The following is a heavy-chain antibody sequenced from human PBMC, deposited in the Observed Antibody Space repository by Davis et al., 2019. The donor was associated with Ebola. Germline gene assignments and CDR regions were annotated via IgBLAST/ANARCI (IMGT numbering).Heavy chain of an antibody. CDR3: TRDNLYYYDTSGYHDVFDM. Sequence: GGSLRLSCAASGFTFNTYSMNWVRQAPGKGLEWVSSISSSSTYIYYADSVKGRYTISRDNAKNSLYLQMNSLRAEDTAVYYCTRDNLYYYDTSGYHDVFDMWGQGTMVTVSS. V-gene: IGHV3-21*01. CDR2: ISSSSTYI. J-gene: IGHJ3*02. CDR1: GFTFNTYS. D-gene: IGHD3-22*01.